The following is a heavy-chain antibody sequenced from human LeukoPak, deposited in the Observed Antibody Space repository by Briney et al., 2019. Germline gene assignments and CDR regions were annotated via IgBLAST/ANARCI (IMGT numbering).Heavy chain of an antibody. V-gene: IGHV4-61*02. J-gene: IGHJ3*02. CDR3: ARSGDYGDYGDAFDI. Sequence: SQTLSLTCTVSGGSISSGSYYWSWIRQPAGKGLEWIGRIYTSGSTNYNPSLKSRVTISVDTSKNQFSLKLSSVTAADTAVYYCARSGDYGDYGDAFDIWGQGTMVTVSS. CDR2: IYTSGST. CDR1: GGSISSGSYY. D-gene: IGHD4-17*01.